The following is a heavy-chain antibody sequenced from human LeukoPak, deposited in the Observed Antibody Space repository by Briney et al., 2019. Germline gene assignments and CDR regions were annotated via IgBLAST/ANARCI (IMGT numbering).Heavy chain of an antibody. V-gene: IGHV1-2*02. CDR3: ARMLNGAYDV. Sequence: ASVKVSCKASGYTFITGYHMHWVRQAPGQGLEWMGWINPNSGGTNYAQKFQGRVTLTRDTSFNTAYMEVSGLRSDDTAMYYCARMLNGAYDVWGQGTLVTVSS. J-gene: IGHJ1*01. CDR2: INPNSGGT. D-gene: IGHD5-12*01. CDR1: GYTFITGYH.